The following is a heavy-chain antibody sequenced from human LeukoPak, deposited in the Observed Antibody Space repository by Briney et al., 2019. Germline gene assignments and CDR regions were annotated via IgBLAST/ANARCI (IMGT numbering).Heavy chain of an antibody. D-gene: IGHD6-13*01. V-gene: IGHV3-7*01. CDR3: ARDLTHSDFDY. Sequence: PGGSLRLSCAASGFTFSSYWMSWVRQAPGKGLEWVANIKQDGSEKYYVGSVKGRFTISRDNAKNSLYLQMNSLRAEDTAVYYCARDLTHSDFDYWGQGTLVTVSS. J-gene: IGHJ4*02. CDR2: IKQDGSEK. CDR1: GFTFSSYW.